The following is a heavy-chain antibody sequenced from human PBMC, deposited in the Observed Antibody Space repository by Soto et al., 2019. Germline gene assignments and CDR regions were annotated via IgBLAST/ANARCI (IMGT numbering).Heavy chain of an antibody. CDR1: GFTFSNAW. Sequence: GGSLRLSCAASGFTFSNAWMSWVRQAPGKGLEWVGRIKSKTDGGTTDYAAPVKGRFTISRDDSKNTLYLQMNSLKTEDTAVYYCTTDLSSSWPHFDYWGQGTLVTVSS. CDR2: IKSKTDGGTT. D-gene: IGHD6-13*01. CDR3: TTDLSSSWPHFDY. V-gene: IGHV3-15*01. J-gene: IGHJ4*02.